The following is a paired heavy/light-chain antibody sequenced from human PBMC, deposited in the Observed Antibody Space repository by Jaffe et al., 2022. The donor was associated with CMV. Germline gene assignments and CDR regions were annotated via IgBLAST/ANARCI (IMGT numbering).Light chain of an antibody. Sequence: QSALTQPASVSGSPGRSITISCTGTSSDIGSYSFVSWYQQHPGAAPKLIIHSVSDRPSGVSTRFSGSKSGNTASLTISGLQADDEADYYCASYRPGNTRAILGGGTKVTVL. CDR1: SSDIGSYSF. CDR2: SVS. J-gene: IGLJ2*01. V-gene: IGLV2-14*03. CDR3: ASYRPGNTRAI.
Heavy chain of an antibody. J-gene: IGHJ6*03. CDR1: GGSFSHYY. CDR2: TSLGGST. V-gene: IGHV4-34*01. Sequence: QVQLQQWGAGLLKPSETLSLSCAVSGGSFSHYYWSWVRQAPGKGLEWIGETSLGGSTNYNPSLKSRVTISIDTSEKQLSLKLSSVTAADTAVYYCARGFTTYYYMDVWGKGTTVTVSS. D-gene: IGHD1-1*01. CDR3: ARGFTTYYYMDV.